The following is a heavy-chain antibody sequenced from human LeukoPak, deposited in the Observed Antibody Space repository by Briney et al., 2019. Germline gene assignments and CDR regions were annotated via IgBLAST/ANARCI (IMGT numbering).Heavy chain of an antibody. V-gene: IGHV4-30-4*01. Sequence: PSETLSLTCTVSGGSISSGDSYWGWIRQPPGKGLEWIGYIYYSGSTYYNPSLKSRVTISVATSKNQFSLKLSSVTAADTAVYYCARDFYYDSSGYPPKGSAFDIWGQGTMVTVSS. CDR3: ARDFYYDSSGYPPKGSAFDI. CDR1: GGSISSGDSY. J-gene: IGHJ3*02. CDR2: IYYSGST. D-gene: IGHD3-22*01.